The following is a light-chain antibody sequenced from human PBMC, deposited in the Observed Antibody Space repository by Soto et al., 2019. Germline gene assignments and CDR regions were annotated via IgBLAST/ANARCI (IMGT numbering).Light chain of an antibody. J-gene: IGKJ5*01. CDR3: QQYSNWPPFT. V-gene: IGKV3-15*01. CDR2: GTS. Sequence: EIVMAQSPGTLSVSPGERATLSCRASQSVSSKLAWYQQKPGRSPRLLIYGTSIRATGIPARFSGSGSGTEFTLTISNLQSEDFGVYYCQQYSNWPPFTFGQGTRLEVK. CDR1: QSVSSK.